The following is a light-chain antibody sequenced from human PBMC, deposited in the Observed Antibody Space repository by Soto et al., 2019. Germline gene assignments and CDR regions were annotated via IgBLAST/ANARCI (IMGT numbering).Light chain of an antibody. CDR2: AAS. Sequence: DIQMTQSPSSLSASVGDIVTITCRASQSISSYLNWYQEKPGKAPKLLIYAASSLQGGVPSRFSGSGSGTDFTLAISSLQPEDFATYYCQQTYDTPYTFGQGTKLQVK. V-gene: IGKV1-39*01. CDR1: QSISSY. CDR3: QQTYDTPYT. J-gene: IGKJ2*01.